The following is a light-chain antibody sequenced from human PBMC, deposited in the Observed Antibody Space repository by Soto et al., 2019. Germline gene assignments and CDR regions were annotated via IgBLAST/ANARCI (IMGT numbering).Light chain of an antibody. CDR1: SSDVGGYNY. Sequence: QSALTQPASVSGSPGQSITISCTGTSSDVGGYNYVSWYQQHPGKAPKLMIYEVSNRPSGVSNRFSGSKSGNTASLTISGLQVEDEADYYCTSYTSSRTLVFGGGTKVTVL. V-gene: IGLV2-14*01. J-gene: IGLJ2*01. CDR3: TSYTSSRTLV. CDR2: EVS.